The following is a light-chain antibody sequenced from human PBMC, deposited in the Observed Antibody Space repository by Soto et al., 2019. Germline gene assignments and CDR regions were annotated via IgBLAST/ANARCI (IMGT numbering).Light chain of an antibody. CDR3: QQYKTWPT. CDR2: GAS. CDR1: QRVSSN. Sequence: EIVMTQSPATLSVSPGERATLSCRASQRVSSNLAWYQQKLGQAPRLLIYGASTRAPGIPARLSGSGSGTEFTLTISSLQSEDFAVYYCQQYKTWPTFGQGTKVEIK. J-gene: IGKJ1*01. V-gene: IGKV3-15*01.